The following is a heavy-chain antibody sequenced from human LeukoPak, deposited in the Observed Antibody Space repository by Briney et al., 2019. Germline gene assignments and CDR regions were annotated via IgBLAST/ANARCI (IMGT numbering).Heavy chain of an antibody. CDR3: ARRGSSSFDY. Sequence: SETLSLTCAVYGGSFSGYYWSWIRQPPGKGLEWIGEINHSGSTNYNPSLKGRVTISVDTSKNQFSLKLSSVTAADTAVYYCARRGSSSFDYWGQGTLVTVSS. CDR1: GGSFSGYY. J-gene: IGHJ4*02. D-gene: IGHD6-13*01. CDR2: INHSGST. V-gene: IGHV4-34*01.